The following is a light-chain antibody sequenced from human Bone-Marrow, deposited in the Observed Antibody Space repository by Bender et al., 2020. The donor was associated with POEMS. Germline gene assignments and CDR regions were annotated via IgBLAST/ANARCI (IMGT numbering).Light chain of an antibody. V-gene: IGLV2-14*01. CDR2: DVY. CDR3: QSYDGTNWV. Sequence: QSALTQPASVSGSPGQSITISCTGTSSDVGGYNYVSWYQQHPGKAPKLMIYDVYKRPSGVPDRFSGSLDGSSNSASLTISGLKTEDEADYYCQSYDGTNWVFGGGTKLTVL. J-gene: IGLJ3*02. CDR1: SSDVGGYNY.